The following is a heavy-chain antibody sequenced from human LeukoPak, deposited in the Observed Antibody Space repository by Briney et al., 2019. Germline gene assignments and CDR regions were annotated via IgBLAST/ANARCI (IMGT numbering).Heavy chain of an antibody. V-gene: IGHV3-48*01. D-gene: IGHD6-19*01. CDR3: ARDVEQWLVRVYYFDY. J-gene: IGHJ4*02. CDR1: GFTFSSYS. CDR2: ISSGSSTI. Sequence: PGGSLRLSCATSGFTFSSYSMNWVRQAPGKGLEWVSYISSGSSTIYYADSVKGRFTISRDNAKNSLYLQMNSLRAEDTAVYDCARDVEQWLVRVYYFDYWGQGTLVTVSS.